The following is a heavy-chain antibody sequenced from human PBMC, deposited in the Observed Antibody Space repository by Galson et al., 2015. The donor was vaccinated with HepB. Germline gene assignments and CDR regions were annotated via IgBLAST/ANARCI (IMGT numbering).Heavy chain of an antibody. CDR2: ISYDGSNK. D-gene: IGHD3-22*01. CDR3: AREYDSSGYYVWDYYYYGMDV. CDR1: GFTFSSYG. Sequence: SLRLSCAASGFTFSSYGMHWVRQAPGKGLEWVAVISYDGSNKYYADSVKGRFTISRDNSKNSLYLQMNSLRAEDTAVYYCAREYDSSGYYVWDYYYYGMDVWGQGTTVTVSS. V-gene: IGHV3-30*03. J-gene: IGHJ6*02.